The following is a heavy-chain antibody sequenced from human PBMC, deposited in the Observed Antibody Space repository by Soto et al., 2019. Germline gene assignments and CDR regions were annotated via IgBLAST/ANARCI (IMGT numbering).Heavy chain of an antibody. CDR2: MNPNSGNT. CDR3: ARVEDGYDAFDI. Sequence: QVQLVQAGAEVKKPGASVKVSCKASGYTFTSYDITWVRQATGQVLEWMGWMNPNSGNTGYAQKFQGRVTMTRNTAINTAYMELSSLRSEDTAVYYCARVEDGYDAFDIWGQGTMVTVSS. D-gene: IGHD6-13*01. J-gene: IGHJ3*02. V-gene: IGHV1-8*01. CDR1: GYTFTSYD.